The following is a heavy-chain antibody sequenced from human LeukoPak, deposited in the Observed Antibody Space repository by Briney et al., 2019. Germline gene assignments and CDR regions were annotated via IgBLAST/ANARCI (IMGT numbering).Heavy chain of an antibody. V-gene: IGHV1-2*02. D-gene: IGHD3-22*01. Sequence: ASVKVSCKASGYTFTGYYMHWVRQAPGQGLEWMGWINPNSGGTNYAQKFQGRVTMTRDTSISTAYMGLSRLRSDDTAVYYCARVPYDSSGSIDYWGQGTLVTVSS. CDR3: ARVPYDSSGSIDY. CDR2: INPNSGGT. J-gene: IGHJ4*02. CDR1: GYTFTGYY.